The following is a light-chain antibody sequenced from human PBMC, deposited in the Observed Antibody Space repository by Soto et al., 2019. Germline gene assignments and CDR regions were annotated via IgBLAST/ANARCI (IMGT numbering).Light chain of an antibody. CDR2: EVN. V-gene: IGLV2-18*02. CDR1: SSDVGSYNR. J-gene: IGLJ1*01. CDR3: SSYTSSNTYV. Sequence: HSALTQPPSVSGSPGQSVAISCTGTSSDVGSYNRVAWYQQPPGTAPKLMISEVNNRPSGVPDRFSGSKSGNTASLTISGLQAEDEADYYCSSYTSSNTYVFGTGTKLTVL.